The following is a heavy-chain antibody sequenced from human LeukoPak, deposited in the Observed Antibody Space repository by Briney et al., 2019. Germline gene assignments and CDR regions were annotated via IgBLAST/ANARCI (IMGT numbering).Heavy chain of an antibody. V-gene: IGHV3-74*01. CDR3: AKDLGRGWYGY. CDR1: GFTFSSYW. Sequence: GGSLRLSCAASGFTFSSYWVHWVRQAPGKGLVWVSRINSDGSSTSYADSVKGRFTISRDNSKNTLYLQMNSLRAEDTAVYYCAKDLGRGWYGYWGQGTLVTVSS. J-gene: IGHJ4*02. D-gene: IGHD6-19*01. CDR2: INSDGSST.